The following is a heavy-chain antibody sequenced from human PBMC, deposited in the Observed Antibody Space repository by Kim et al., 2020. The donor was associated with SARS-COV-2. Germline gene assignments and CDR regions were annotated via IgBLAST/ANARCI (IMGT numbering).Heavy chain of an antibody. CDR1: GFTFSSYA. CDR3: TRDRGSSY. J-gene: IGHJ4*02. Sequence: GGSLRLSCAASGFTFSSYAMSWVRQVLGKGLEWVSAISDSGTNTYYTDSVKGRFTISRDNSKNTLYVQMNSLRAEDTAVYYCTRDRGSSYWGQGTLLTVSS. D-gene: IGHD6-6*01. V-gene: IGHV3-23*01. CDR2: ISDSGTNT.